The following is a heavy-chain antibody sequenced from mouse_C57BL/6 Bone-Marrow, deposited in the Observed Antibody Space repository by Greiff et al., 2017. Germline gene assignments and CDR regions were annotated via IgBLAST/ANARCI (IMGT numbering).Heavy chain of an antibody. Sequence: VQLQQSGAELARPGASVKLSCKASGYTFTSYGISWVKQRTGQGLEWIGAIYPRSGNTYYNEKFKGKATLTAVKSSSTAYMELRSLTSEASAVFFSTRNSLIAAGVATRTGFAYWGQGTLVTVSA. CDR2: IYPRSGNT. CDR3: TRNSLIAAGVATRTGFAY. CDR1: GYTFTSYG. V-gene: IGHV1-81*01. J-gene: IGHJ3*01. D-gene: IGHD1-1*01.